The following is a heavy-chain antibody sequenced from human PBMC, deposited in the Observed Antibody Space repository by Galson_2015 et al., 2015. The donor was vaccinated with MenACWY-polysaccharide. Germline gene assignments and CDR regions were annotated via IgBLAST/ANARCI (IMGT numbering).Heavy chain of an antibody. Sequence: SLRLSCAASGFTFSSHWMNWVRQAPGKGLEWVANIKQDGSEKNYIDSVKGRFTISRDNAKNSLFLQMNSLRAEDTAVYYCARDGTYYDFWGGYYSHFDSWGQGTLVTVSS. CDR2: IKQDGSEK. CDR3: ARDGTYYDFWGGYYSHFDS. J-gene: IGHJ4*02. CDR1: GFTFSSHW. V-gene: IGHV3-7*01. D-gene: IGHD3-3*01.